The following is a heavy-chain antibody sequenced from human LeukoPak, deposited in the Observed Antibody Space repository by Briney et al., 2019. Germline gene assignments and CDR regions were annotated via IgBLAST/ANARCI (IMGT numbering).Heavy chain of an antibody. CDR1: GGSISGYY. J-gene: IGHJ4*02. D-gene: IGHD1-1*01. CDR3: ATVEDYNSHY. Sequence: PSETLSLTCTVSGGSISGYYWSWIRQSPGKGLEWIGYIYYIGSTNYNPSLMSRVTISVDRSKNQFFLQLNSVTAADTAVYYCATVEDYNSHYWGQGTLVTVSS. CDR2: IYYIGST. V-gene: IGHV4-59*01.